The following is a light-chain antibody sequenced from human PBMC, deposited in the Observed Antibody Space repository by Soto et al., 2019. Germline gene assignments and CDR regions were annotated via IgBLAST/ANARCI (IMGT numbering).Light chain of an antibody. CDR1: YDISSS. CDR2: DSS. Sequence: DIQLTQSPSFLSASVEDRVTISCRASYDISSSLAWYQQEPGKPPKLLIYDSSTLQTGVPSRFTGSGSGRKFTLTISGLQFGDFATYYCQQSFAIPRTFGQGTKLEIK. CDR3: QQSFAIPRT. J-gene: IGKJ2*01. V-gene: IGKV1-9*01.